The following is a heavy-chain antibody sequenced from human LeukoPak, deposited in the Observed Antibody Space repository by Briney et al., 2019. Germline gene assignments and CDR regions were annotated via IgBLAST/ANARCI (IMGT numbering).Heavy chain of an antibody. D-gene: IGHD6-13*01. J-gene: IGHJ6*02. V-gene: IGHV3-30*18. Sequence: PGRSLRLSCAASGFTFSSYGMHWVRQAPGKGLEWVAVISYDGSNKYYADSVKGRFTISRDNSKNTLYLQMNSLRAEDTAVYYCAKDGYYSSSWYYYYYGRDVWGQGTTVTVSS. CDR3: AKDGYYSSSWYYYYYGRDV. CDR2: ISYDGSNK. CDR1: GFTFSSYG.